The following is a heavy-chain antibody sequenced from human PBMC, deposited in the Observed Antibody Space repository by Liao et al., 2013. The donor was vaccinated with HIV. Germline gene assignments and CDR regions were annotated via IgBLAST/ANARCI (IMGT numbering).Heavy chain of an antibody. CDR2: IYYSGST. CDR1: GGSISSYY. CDR3: ARELETYYMDV. D-gene: IGHD1-1*01. J-gene: IGHJ6*03. V-gene: IGHV4-59*01. Sequence: QVQLQESGPGLVKPSETLSLTCTVSGGSISSYYWSWIRQPPGKGLEWIGYIYYSGSTNYNPSLKSRVTISVDTSKNQFSLKLSSVTAADTAVYYCARELETYYMDVWGKGTTVTVSS.